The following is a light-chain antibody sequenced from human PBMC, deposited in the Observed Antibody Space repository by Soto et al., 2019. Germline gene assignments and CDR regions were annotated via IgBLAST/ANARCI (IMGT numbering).Light chain of an antibody. CDR3: QQSFSPLTFGGGTPQLT. J-gene: IGKJ4*01. V-gene: IGKV1-5*03. CDR2: KAS. Sequence: DIQMTQSPSTLSASVRDRVTITCRASQTINSWLAWYQQKPGKAPKLLIYKASSLESGVPSRFSGSGSGTDFTLTISSLQPEDFATYYCQQSFSPLTFGGGTPQLTFGGGTKVDIK. CDR1: QTINSW.